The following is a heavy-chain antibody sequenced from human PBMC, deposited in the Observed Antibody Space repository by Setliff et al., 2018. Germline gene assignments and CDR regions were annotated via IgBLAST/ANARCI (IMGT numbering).Heavy chain of an antibody. CDR1: GYTFTNFG. Sequence: GASVKVSCKASGYTFTNFGITWVRQAPGQGLEWMGWISPHSGRAFYAPQFQDRVIMTTDTSTSTAYMDVRSLTSDDTAVYYCARLVRYCTRTSCQRTPGAEYWGQGTLVTVSS. V-gene: IGHV1-18*01. CDR3: ARLVRYCTRTSCQRTPGAEY. D-gene: IGHD2-2*01. CDR2: ISPHSGRA. J-gene: IGHJ4*02.